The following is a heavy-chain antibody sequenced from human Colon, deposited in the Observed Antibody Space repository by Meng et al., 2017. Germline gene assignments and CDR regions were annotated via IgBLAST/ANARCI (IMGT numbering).Heavy chain of an antibody. Sequence: VQLRQCGAGLLKLAETLSLTCAVYGGSFSDYYLTWIRQPPGKGLEWVGESHPSGSTYYSPSLQSRVTITLDTSKNQFSLTLSSMTAADTAVYYCARGVDWAKSGNFWGQGTLVTVSS. D-gene: IGHD3-9*01. V-gene: IGHV4-34*01. CDR1: GGSFSDYY. CDR2: SHPSGST. CDR3: ARGVDWAKSGNF. J-gene: IGHJ4*02.